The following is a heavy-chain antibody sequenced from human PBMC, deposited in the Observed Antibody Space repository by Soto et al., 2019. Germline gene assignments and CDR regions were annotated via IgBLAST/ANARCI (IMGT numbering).Heavy chain of an antibody. D-gene: IGHD3-3*01. CDR1: GYTFTSYG. J-gene: IGHJ6*03. CDR2: ISAYNGNT. V-gene: IGHV1-18*01. Sequence: QVQLVQSGAEVKKPGASVKVSCKASGYTFTSYGISWVRQAPGQGLEWMGWISAYNGNTNYAQKLQGRVTRSTDTSTSTGYMELRSLKSDDTAVYYCARGGQYYDFWSGYYPGGYYYYYYMDVWGKGTTVTVSS. CDR3: ARGGQYYDFWSGYYPGGYYYYYYMDV.